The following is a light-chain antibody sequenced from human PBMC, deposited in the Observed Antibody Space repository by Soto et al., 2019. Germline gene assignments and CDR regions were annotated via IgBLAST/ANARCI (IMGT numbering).Light chain of an antibody. CDR3: GSYTNTVTLV. J-gene: IGLJ2*01. CDR1: SSNIGAGYD. CDR2: GNS. V-gene: IGLV1-40*01. Sequence: QSVLTQPPSVSGAPGQRVTISCTGSSSNIGAGYDVHWYQQLPGTAPKLLIYGNSNRPSGVPDRFSGSKSGTSASLAITGLQAEDEADYYCGSYTNTVTLVFGGGTQLTVL.